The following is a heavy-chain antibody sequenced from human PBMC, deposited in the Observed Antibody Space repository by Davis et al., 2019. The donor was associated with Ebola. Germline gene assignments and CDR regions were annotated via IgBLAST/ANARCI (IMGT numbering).Heavy chain of an antibody. CDR3: AREADYYDSSGYSHYFDY. J-gene: IGHJ4*02. CDR2: ISSSSSYI. CDR1: GFTFSRYT. V-gene: IGHV3-21*01. D-gene: IGHD3-22*01. Sequence: GESLKIPCAASGFTFSRYTMNWVRQAPGKGLEWVSSISSSSSYIYYADSVKGRFTISRDNAKNSLYLQMNSLRAEDTAVYYCAREADYYDSSGYSHYFDYWGQGTLVTVSS.